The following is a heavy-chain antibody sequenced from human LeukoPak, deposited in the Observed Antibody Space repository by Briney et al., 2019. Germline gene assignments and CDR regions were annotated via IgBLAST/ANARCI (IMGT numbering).Heavy chain of an antibody. CDR3: ARGVLWGLPYFDH. J-gene: IGHJ4*02. CDR2: IYHSGST. D-gene: IGHD1-26*01. V-gene: IGHV4-30-2*01. CDR1: GGSISSGGYS. Sequence: PSETLSLTCAVSGGSISSGGYSWSWIRQPPGKGLEWIGYIYHSGSTYYNPSLKSRVTISVDRSKNQFSLKLSSVTAADTAVYYCARGVLWGLPYFDHWGQGTLVTVSS.